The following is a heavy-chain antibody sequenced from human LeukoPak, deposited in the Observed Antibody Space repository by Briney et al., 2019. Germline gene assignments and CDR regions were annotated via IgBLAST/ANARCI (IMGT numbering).Heavy chain of an antibody. D-gene: IGHD5-12*01. CDR3: VKDFGNRVATVDC. CDR1: EFTFSSYA. V-gene: IGHV3-23*01. CDR2: ISGTGSGT. Sequence: GGSLRLSCAASEFTFSSYAMGWVRQAPGKGLEWVASISGTGSGTYYADSVKGRFTISRDNSKNEMYLQMNSLRAEDTAVYYCVKDFGNRVATVDCWGQGTLVTVSS. J-gene: IGHJ4*02.